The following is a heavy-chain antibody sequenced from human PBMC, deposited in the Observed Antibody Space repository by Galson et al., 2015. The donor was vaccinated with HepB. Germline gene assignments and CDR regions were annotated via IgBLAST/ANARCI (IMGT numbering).Heavy chain of an antibody. V-gene: IGHV3-30*04. Sequence: LRLSCAASGFTFNSYAMHWVRQAPGKGLQWVAVITYDGTNKFYARPVKGRFTISRDNSGNTLFLHMNSLRPEDTALYYCVKGGGYSAIRGRGGFDSWGQGALVTVSS. CDR1: GFTFNSYA. CDR2: ITYDGTNK. J-gene: IGHJ4*02. D-gene: IGHD5-12*01. CDR3: VKGGGYSAIRGRGGFDS.